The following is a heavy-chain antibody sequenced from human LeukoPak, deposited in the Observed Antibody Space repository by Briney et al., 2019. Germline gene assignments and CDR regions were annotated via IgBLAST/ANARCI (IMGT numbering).Heavy chain of an antibody. D-gene: IGHD2-15*01. CDR1: GFTFSSYG. CDR2: ISYDGSNK. Sequence: PGGSLRLSCAASGFTFSSYGMHWVRQAPGKGLGWVAVISYDGSNKYYADSAKGRFTISRDNSKNTLYLQMNSLRAEDTAVYYCAKDKTGGFDYWGQGTLVTVSS. J-gene: IGHJ4*02. V-gene: IGHV3-30*18. CDR3: AKDKTGGFDY.